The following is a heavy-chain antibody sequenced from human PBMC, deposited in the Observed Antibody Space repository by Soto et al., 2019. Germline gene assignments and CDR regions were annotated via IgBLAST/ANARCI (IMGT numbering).Heavy chain of an antibody. Sequence: GGSLRLSCAASGFTFSSYGMHWVRQAPGKGLEWVAVISYDGSNKYYADSVKGRFTISRDNSKNTLYLQMNSLRAEDTAVYYCAKGNAHYYDSSGYYGDAFDIWGQGTMVTVSS. CDR3: AKGNAHYYDSSGYYGDAFDI. CDR2: ISYDGSNK. D-gene: IGHD3-22*01. J-gene: IGHJ3*02. V-gene: IGHV3-30*18. CDR1: GFTFSSYG.